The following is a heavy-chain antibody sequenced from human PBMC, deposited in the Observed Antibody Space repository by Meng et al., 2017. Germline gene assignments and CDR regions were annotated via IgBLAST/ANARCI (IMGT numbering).Heavy chain of an antibody. CDR1: GSTFDDYG. CDR2: INWNGGST. Sequence: GESLKISCAASGSTFDDYGMSWVRQAPGKGLEWVSGINWNGGSTGYPDSVKGQFTIPRDNAKNSLYLQMNSLRAKDKALYHCVRASGYDYPTAFLYYYGMDVWGQGATVTVSS. J-gene: IGHJ6*02. V-gene: IGHV3-20*01. CDR3: VRASGYDYPTAFLYYYGMDV. D-gene: IGHD5-12*01.